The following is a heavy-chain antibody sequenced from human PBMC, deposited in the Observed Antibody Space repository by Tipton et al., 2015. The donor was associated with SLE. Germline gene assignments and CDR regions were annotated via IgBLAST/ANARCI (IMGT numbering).Heavy chain of an antibody. Sequence: TLSLTCTVSGFSISSYYWGWIRQPPGKGLEWLGTIYHSGTTYYNPSLKSRLTLSIDTSKNQFSLKLSSVTAADTAVYYCVRVGGVGGSSTIYLDHWGQGTLVTVSS. CDR2: IYHSGTT. D-gene: IGHD2-2*01. CDR1: GFSISSYY. V-gene: IGHV4-38-2*02. J-gene: IGHJ5*02. CDR3: VRVGGVGGSSTIYLDH.